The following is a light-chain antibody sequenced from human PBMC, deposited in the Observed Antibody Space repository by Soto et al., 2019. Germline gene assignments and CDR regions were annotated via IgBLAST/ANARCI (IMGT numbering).Light chain of an antibody. J-gene: IGLJ2*01. Sequence: QSVLPQTPSVSGTPGQTVTISCSGSSSNIGRNYVYWYQQLPGAAPKLLMYSHNIRPSGVPDRFSASTSGTFASLVISGLRSEDEADYHCATWDDDVSGVVFGGGTKLTVL. CDR2: SHN. V-gene: IGLV1-47*02. CDR3: ATWDDDVSGVV. CDR1: SSNIGRNY.